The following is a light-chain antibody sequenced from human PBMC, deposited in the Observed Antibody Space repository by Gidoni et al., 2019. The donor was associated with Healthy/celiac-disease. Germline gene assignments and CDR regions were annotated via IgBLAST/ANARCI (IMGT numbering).Light chain of an antibody. CDR2: AAS. J-gene: IGKJ1*01. Sequence: DIQMTQSPSSLSASVGDRFTITCRASQSISSYLNWYQQKPGKAPKRLIYAASSLQSGVPSRFSGSGSGTDFTLTISSLQPEDFATYYCKQSYSTPPTFGQGTKVEIK. CDR3: KQSYSTPPT. CDR1: QSISSY. V-gene: IGKV1-39*01.